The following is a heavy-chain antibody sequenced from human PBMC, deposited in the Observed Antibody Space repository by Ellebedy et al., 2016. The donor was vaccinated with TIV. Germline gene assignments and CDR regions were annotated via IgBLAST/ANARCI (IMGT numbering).Heavy chain of an antibody. V-gene: IGHV1-69*06. CDR3: AYGRSTVTLSYYYYGMDG. D-gene: IGHD4-17*01. CDR1: GGTFSSYA. CDR2: IIPIFGTA. J-gene: IGHJ6*02. Sequence: ASVKVSXXASGGTFSSYAISWVRQAPGQGLEWMGGIIPIFGTANYAQKFQGRVTITADKSTSTAYMELSSLRSEDTAVYYCAYGRSTVTLSYYYYGMDGWGQGTTVTVSS.